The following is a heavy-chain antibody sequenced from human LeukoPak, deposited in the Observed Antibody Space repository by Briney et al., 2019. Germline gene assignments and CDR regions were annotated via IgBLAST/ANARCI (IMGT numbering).Heavy chain of an antibody. V-gene: IGHV4-59*01. CDR1: GGSISSYY. CDR3: ARVGGYDFWSGLNWFDP. CDR2: IYYSGST. Sequence: SETLSLTCTVSGGSISSYYWSWIRQPPGKGLERIGYIYYSGSTNYNPSLKSRVTISVDTSKNQFSLKLSSVTAADTAVYYCARVGGYDFWSGLNWFDPWGQGTLVTVSS. D-gene: IGHD3-3*01. J-gene: IGHJ5*02.